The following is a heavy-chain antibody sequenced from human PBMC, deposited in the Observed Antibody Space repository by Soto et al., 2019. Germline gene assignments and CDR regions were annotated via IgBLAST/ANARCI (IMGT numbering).Heavy chain of an antibody. D-gene: IGHD4-17*01. CDR1: GGSISSGGYS. V-gene: IGHV4-30-2*01. CDR2: IYHSGST. Sequence: QLQLQESGSGLVKPSQTLSLTCAVSGGSISSGGYSWSWIRQPPGQGLEWIGYIYHSGSTYYNPSLKSRVTISVDRSKNQFSLKLSSVTAADTAVYYCARGITVTKRGYGNWFDPWGQGTLVTVSS. CDR3: ARGITVTKRGYGNWFDP. J-gene: IGHJ5*02.